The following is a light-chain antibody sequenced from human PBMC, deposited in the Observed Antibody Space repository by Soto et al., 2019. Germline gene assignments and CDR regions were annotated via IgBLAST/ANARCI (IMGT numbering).Light chain of an antibody. V-gene: IGLV2-18*02. CDR1: SSDVGSYSR. J-gene: IGLJ1*01. CDR2: EVS. CDR3: SSYPSSSPYV. Sequence: SALTQPPSVSGSPGQTVTISCTGTSSDVGSYSRVSWYQQPPGTAPKLMIYEVSYRPSGVPDRFSGSKSGNTASLTISGVQDEDEADYYCSSYPSSSPYVFGTGTKVTVL.